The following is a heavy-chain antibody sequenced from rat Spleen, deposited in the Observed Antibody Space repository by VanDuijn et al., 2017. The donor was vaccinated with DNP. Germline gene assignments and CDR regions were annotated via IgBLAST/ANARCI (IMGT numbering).Heavy chain of an antibody. Sequence: EVQLVESGGGLVQPGRSLKLSCAASGFTFSDYYMAWVRQTPTKGLEWVAYTNYDGGSTYNGDSVKGRFTISRDNAKSTLYLQMNSLRSEDMATYYCARHVLPLRIWDYLGQGVMVTVSS. CDR1: GFTFSDYY. J-gene: IGHJ2*01. D-gene: IGHD1-6*01. CDR3: ARHVLPLRIWDY. CDR2: TNYDGGST. V-gene: IGHV5-22*01.